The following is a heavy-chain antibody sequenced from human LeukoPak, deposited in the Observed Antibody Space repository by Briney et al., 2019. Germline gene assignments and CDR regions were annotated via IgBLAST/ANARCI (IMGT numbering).Heavy chain of an antibody. V-gene: IGHV4-38-2*01. CDR2: IYNSGNT. J-gene: IGHJ4*02. CDR3: ARLARYCSSTTCYHFDY. CDR1: GYSISSGYY. Sequence: SETLSLTRAVSGYSISSGYYWGWIRQPPGKGLEWIGSIYNSGNTYYNPSLKSRVTISVDTSKNQFSLNLSSVTAADTAVYYCARLARYCSSTTCYHFDYWGQGTLVTASS. D-gene: IGHD2-2*01.